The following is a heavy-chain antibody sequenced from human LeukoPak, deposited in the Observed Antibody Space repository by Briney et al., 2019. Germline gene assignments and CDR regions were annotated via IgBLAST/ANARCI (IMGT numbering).Heavy chain of an antibody. CDR2: MNPNRGNT. CDR1: GYTFTSYD. V-gene: IGHV1-8*01. CDR3: ARGRKWELVTSQFDY. J-gene: IGHJ4*02. D-gene: IGHD1-26*01. Sequence: GASVKVSCKASGYTFTSYDINWVRQATGQGLEWMGWMNPNRGNTGYAQKFQGRVTMTRNTSISTAYMELSSLRSEDTAVYYCARGRKWELVTSQFDYWGQGTLVTVSS.